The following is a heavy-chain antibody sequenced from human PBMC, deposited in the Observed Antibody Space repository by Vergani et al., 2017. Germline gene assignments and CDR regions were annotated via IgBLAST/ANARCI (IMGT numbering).Heavy chain of an antibody. D-gene: IGHD6-6*01. CDR3: AKDLSYSSSYYYYMDV. CDR2: ISGSGGST. J-gene: IGHJ6*03. V-gene: IGHV3-23*01. Sequence: EVQLLESGGGLVQPGGSLRLTCAASEFTFSNYAMNWVRQAPGKGLEWVSGISGSGGSTYYADSVKGRFTISRDNSKNTLYLQMNSLRAEDTAVYYCAKDLSYSSSYYYYMDVWGKGTTVTVSS. CDR1: EFTFSNYA.